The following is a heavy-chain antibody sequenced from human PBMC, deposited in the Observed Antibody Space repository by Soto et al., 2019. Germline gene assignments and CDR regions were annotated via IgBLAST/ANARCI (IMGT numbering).Heavy chain of an antibody. CDR3: ARDLGKAFGGVRGFDI. Sequence: AASVKVSCKASGGTFSSYTISWVRQAPGQGLEWMGRIIPILGIANYAQKFQGRVTITADKSTSTAYMELSSLRSEDTAVYYCARDLGKAFGGVRGFDIWGQGTMVTVSS. CDR1: GGTFSSYT. V-gene: IGHV1-69*04. D-gene: IGHD3-16*01. J-gene: IGHJ3*02. CDR2: IIPILGIA.